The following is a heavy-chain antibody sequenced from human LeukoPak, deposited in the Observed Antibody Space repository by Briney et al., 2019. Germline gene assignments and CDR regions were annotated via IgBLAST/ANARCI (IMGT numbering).Heavy chain of an antibody. J-gene: IGHJ4*02. CDR2: IHPGDSDT. D-gene: IGHD3-22*01. CDR3: ARRHSSGYYQDN. Sequence: GESLKISCKGSGYSLTSYWIGWVRQMPGKGLEWMGMIHPGDSDTRYGPSFQGQVTISADKSISTAYLQWSSLKASDTAMYYCARRHSSGYYQDNWGQGTLVTVSS. V-gene: IGHV5-51*01. CDR1: GYSLTSYW.